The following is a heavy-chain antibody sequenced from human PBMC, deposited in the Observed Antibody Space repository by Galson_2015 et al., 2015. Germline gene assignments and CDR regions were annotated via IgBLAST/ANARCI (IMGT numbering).Heavy chain of an antibody. CDR1: GFTFSSYA. V-gene: IGHV3-23*01. J-gene: IGHJ4*02. Sequence: SLRLSCAASGFTFSSYAMSWVRQAPGKGLEWVSLITASGGSPYYADSVKRRFTISRDNSKNTLYLQMNSLRADDTAAYYCARDANRGGEFDYWGQGALVTVSS. D-gene: IGHD1-14*01. CDR2: ITASGGSP. CDR3: ARDANRGGEFDY.